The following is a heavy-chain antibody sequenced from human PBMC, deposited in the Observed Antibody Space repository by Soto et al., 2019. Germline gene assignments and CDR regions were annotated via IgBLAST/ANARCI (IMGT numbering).Heavy chain of an antibody. D-gene: IGHD6-13*01. CDR1: GDSFISYW. J-gene: IGHJ3*02. CDR2: IYPGDSDT. V-gene: IGHV5-51*01. CDR3: ATSKQLNDAFDI. Sequence: RGEFLKISCKGSGDSFISYWIGWVRQMPGKGLEWMGIIYPGDSDTRYSPSFQGQVTISADKSISTAYLQWSSLKASDTAMYYCATSKQLNDAFDIWGQGTMVTVSS.